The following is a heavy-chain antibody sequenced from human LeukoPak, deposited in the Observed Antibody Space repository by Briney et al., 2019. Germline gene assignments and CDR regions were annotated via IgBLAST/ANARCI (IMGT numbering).Heavy chain of an antibody. D-gene: IGHD5-24*01. CDR2: INSDGSST. J-gene: IGHJ4*02. CDR1: GFTFSNYW. Sequence: PGGSLRLSCAASGFTFSNYWMHWVRQAPGKGLVRVSRINSDGSSTSYADSVKGRFTISRDNAKNTLYLQMNSLRAEDTAVYYCAREDGDGYNSDYWGQGTLVTVSS. V-gene: IGHV3-74*01. CDR3: AREDGDGYNSDY.